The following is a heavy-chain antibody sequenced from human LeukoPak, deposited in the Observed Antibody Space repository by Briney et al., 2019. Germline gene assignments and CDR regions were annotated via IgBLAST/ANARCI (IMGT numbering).Heavy chain of an antibody. CDR1: GGSISSSNYY. J-gene: IGHJ6*03. Sequence: SETLSLTCSVSGGSISSSNYYWSWIRQPAGKGLEWIGRIYTSESTNYNPSLKSRVTISVDTSKNQFSLKLNSVTAADTAVYYCARAGGFAGYMDVWGKGTTVTISS. V-gene: IGHV4-61*02. CDR2: IYTSEST. D-gene: IGHD3-16*01. CDR3: ARAGGFAGYMDV.